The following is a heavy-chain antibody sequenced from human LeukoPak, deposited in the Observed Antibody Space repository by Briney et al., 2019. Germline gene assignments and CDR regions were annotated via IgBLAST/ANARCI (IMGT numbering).Heavy chain of an antibody. J-gene: IGHJ4*02. D-gene: IGHD6-13*01. CDR1: GGSISSSSYY. Sequence: SETLSLTCTVSGGSISSSSYYWGWIRQPPGKGLEWIGSIYYSGSAYYNPSLKSRVTISVDTSKNQFSLKLSSVTAADTAVYYCARHGIVDSSRKYYFDYWGQGTLVTVSS. CDR3: ARHGIVDSSRKYYFDY. V-gene: IGHV4-39*07. CDR2: IYYSGSA.